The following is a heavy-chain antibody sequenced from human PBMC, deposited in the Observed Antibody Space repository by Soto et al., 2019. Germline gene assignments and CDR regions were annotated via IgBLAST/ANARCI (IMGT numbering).Heavy chain of an antibody. CDR3: AKGVAAAGTYTKVLSA. D-gene: IGHD6-13*01. CDR2: ISSSSSSI. Sequence: PGGSLRLSCAASGFTFSSYSMNWVRQAPGKGLEWVSAISSSSSSIYYADSVKGRFTISRDNSKNTLYLQMNSLRAEDTAVYYCAKGVAAAGTYTKVLSAWGQGTLVTVSS. CDR1: GFTFSSYS. J-gene: IGHJ5*02. V-gene: IGHV3-21*04.